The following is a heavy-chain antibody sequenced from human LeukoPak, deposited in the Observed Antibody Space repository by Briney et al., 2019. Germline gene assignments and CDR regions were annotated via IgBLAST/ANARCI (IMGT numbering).Heavy chain of an antibody. CDR2: IYPGDSDT. J-gene: IGHJ6*02. V-gene: IGHV5-51*01. CDR3: ARLIAVAGTPYYYYYYGMDV. D-gene: IGHD6-19*01. CDR1: GSLFTSYW. Sequence: PGESLQISCQGSGSLFTSYWIGWVRQLPGKGLGWVGIIYPGDSDTRYSPSFQGQVTISADKSISTAYLQWSSLKASDTAMYYCARLIAVAGTPYYYYYYGMDVWGQGTTLTVSS.